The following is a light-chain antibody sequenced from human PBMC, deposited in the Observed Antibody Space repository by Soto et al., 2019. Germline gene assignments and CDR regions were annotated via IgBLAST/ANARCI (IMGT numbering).Light chain of an antibody. V-gene: IGKV1-33*01. CDR1: QDISNY. CDR3: LQHNSYPLT. Sequence: DSQMTQSPSSLSASVGDRVTITCQASQDISNYLNWYQQKPGKAPKLLIYDASNLETGVPSRFSGSGSGTDFTFTISSLQPEDIATYYCLQHNSYPLTFGGGTKVDIK. CDR2: DAS. J-gene: IGKJ4*01.